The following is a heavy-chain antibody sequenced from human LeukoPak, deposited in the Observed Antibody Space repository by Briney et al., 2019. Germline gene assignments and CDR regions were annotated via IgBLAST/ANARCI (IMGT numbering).Heavy chain of an antibody. Sequence: PSETLSLTCTVSGGSISSSSYYWGWIRQPPGKGLEWIGSIYYSGSTYYNPSLKSRVTISVDTSKNQFSLKLSSVTAADTAVYYCARKRGDFWSGYLEGYYYYMDVWGKGTTVTVSS. CDR1: GGSISSSSYY. J-gene: IGHJ6*03. D-gene: IGHD3-3*01. V-gene: IGHV4-39*01. CDR3: ARKRGDFWSGYLEGYYYYMDV. CDR2: IYYSGST.